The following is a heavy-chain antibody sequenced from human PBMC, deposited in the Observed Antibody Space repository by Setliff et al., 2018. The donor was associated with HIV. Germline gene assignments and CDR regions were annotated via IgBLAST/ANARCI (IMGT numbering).Heavy chain of an antibody. V-gene: IGHV4-59*01. CDR1: EGYITGYY. D-gene: IGHD3-22*01. J-gene: IGHJ4*02. CDR3: ARFNALLGSSTYYDY. CDR2: IFYSGTT. Sequence: PSAPLSLTCTVSEGYITGYYWTWIRQHPGRGLEWIGYIFYSGTTKFNPSLKSRAAISVDSSNNQFSLKMTAWTAADTAVYFCARFNALLGSSTYYDYWGPGLLVTVSS.